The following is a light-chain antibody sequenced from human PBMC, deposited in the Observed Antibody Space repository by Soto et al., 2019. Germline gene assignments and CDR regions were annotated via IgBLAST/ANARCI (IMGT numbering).Light chain of an antibody. CDR1: QSVSSY. V-gene: IGKV3-11*01. CDR3: QQRDTWPPIT. CDR2: DAS. J-gene: IGKJ5*01. Sequence: ENVLTQSPATLSLSPGERATLSCRASQSVSSYLAWYQQKPGQSPRLLIYDASNRATGIPARFSGSGSGTDLTLTISSLEPEDFAVYYCQQRDTWPPITFGQGTRLEIK.